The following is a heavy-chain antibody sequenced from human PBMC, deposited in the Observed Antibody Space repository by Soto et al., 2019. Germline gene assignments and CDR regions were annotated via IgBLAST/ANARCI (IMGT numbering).Heavy chain of an antibody. Sequence: PXEALSLPCTVSGGSVSSDGYYWSWIRQPPGKGLEWIGYIYYSGSTNYNPSLKSRITISGDTSKNQFSLKLSSVTAADTAVYYCARVHYCSSSSCYWLDDWGQGTLVTVSS. J-gene: IGHJ4*02. D-gene: IGHD2-2*01. CDR3: ARVHYCSSSSCYWLDD. CDR1: GGSVSSDGYY. CDR2: IYYSGST. V-gene: IGHV4-61*08.